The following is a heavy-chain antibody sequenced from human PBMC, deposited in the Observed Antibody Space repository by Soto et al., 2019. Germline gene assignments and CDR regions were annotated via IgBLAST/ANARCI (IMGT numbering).Heavy chain of an antibody. J-gene: IGHJ4*02. V-gene: IGHV3-23*01. CDR2: IFAGGGST. CDR1: GFTFSNYA. D-gene: IGHD3-10*01. Sequence: GGSLRLSCAPSGFTFSNYAMFWVRQAPGKGLEWVSTIFAGGGSTYYADSVKGRFTISRDNSKNIPFLQMDSLRAEDTAVYFCAKDLIRGDGYIDFDYWGQGTLVTVSS. CDR3: AKDLIRGDGYIDFDY.